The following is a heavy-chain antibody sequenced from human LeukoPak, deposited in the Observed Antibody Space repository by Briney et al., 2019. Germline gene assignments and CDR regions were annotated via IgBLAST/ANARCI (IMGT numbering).Heavy chain of an antibody. Sequence: GGSLRLSCAASGFTFSSYEMNWVRQAPGKGLEWVSYISSSGSTIYYADSVKGRFTISRDNAKNSLYLQMNSLRAEDTAVYYCAAGPTYYDILTGYIDAFDIWGQGTMVTVSS. CDR1: GFTFSSYE. D-gene: IGHD3-9*01. V-gene: IGHV3-48*03. CDR3: AAGPTYYDILTGYIDAFDI. CDR2: ISSSGSTI. J-gene: IGHJ3*02.